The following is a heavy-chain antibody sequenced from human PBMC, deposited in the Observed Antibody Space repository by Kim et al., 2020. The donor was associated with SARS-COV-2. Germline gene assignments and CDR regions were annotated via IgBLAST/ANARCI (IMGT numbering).Heavy chain of an antibody. CDR1: GFTFSSYS. D-gene: IGHD3-3*01. CDR3: ARIAQKGRLFLGRLYYFDY. V-gene: IGHV3-21*01. Sequence: GGSLRLSCAASGFTFSSYSMNWVRQAPGKGLEWVSSISSSSSYIYYADSVKGRFTISRDNAKNSLYLQMNSLRAEDTAVYYCARIAQKGRLFLGRLYYFDYWGQGTLVTVSS. CDR2: ISSSSSYI. J-gene: IGHJ4*02.